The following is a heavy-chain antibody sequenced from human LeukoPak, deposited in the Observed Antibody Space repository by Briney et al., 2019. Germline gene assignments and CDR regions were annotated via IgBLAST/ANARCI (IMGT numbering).Heavy chain of an antibody. D-gene: IGHD2-21*02. Sequence: GGSLRLSCAASGFTFSSYGMSWVRQAPGKGLEWVSAISGSGGSTYYADSVKGRFTISRDNSKNTLYLQMNSLRAEDTAVYYCAKDRLNIVVVTATHDYWGQGTLVTVSS. CDR1: GFTFSSYG. CDR2: ISGSGGST. CDR3: AKDRLNIVVVTATHDY. J-gene: IGHJ4*02. V-gene: IGHV3-23*01.